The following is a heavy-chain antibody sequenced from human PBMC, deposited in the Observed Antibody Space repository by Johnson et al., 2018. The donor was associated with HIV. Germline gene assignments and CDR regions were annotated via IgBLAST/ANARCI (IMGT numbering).Heavy chain of an antibody. CDR3: ARACRDGYTCDVYDI. CDR1: GFTFSSYA. V-gene: IGHV3-23*04. D-gene: IGHD5-24*01. CDR2: LSGSGGST. Sequence: VQLVESGGGLVQPGGSLRLSCAASGFTFSSYAMSWVRQAPGKGLEWVSALSGSGGSTYYADSVKGRFTISSDNSKNTLYLQMNSLRAEDTAVYYCARACRDGYTCDVYDIWGQGTMLTVSS. J-gene: IGHJ3*02.